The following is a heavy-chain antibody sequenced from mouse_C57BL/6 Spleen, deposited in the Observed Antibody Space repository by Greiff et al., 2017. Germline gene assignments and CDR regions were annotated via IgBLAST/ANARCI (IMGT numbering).Heavy chain of an antibody. J-gene: IGHJ1*03. CDR2: INPNNGGT. CDR3: ARHGSSFWYFDV. Sequence: EVQLQQSGPELVKPGASVKMSCKASGYTFTDYNMHWVKQSHGKSLEWIGYINPNNGGTSYNQKFKGQATLTVNKTSSTAYMELRSLTSEDSAVYYCARHGSSFWYFDVWGTGTTVTVAS. CDR1: GYTFTDYN. V-gene: IGHV1-22*01. D-gene: IGHD1-1*01.